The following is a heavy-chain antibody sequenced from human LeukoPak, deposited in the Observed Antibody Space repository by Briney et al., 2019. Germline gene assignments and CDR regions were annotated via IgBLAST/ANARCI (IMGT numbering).Heavy chain of an antibody. D-gene: IGHD2-2*02. J-gene: IGHJ5*02. CDR1: GYTFTIDD. V-gene: IGHV1-8*03. Sequence: ATVKVSSKASGYTFTIDDINWVRQATGQRLEWMGWMNPNSGNTGHAQKFQGRVTLTRNTSISTAYMELSSLRSEDTAVYYCARVHRRCSSTSCYRAAWFDPWGQGTLVTVSS. CDR2: MNPNSGNT. CDR3: ARVHRRCSSTSCYRAAWFDP.